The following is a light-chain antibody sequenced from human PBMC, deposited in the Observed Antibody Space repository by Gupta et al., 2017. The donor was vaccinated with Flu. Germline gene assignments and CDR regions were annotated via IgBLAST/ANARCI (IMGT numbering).Light chain of an antibody. CDR1: K. CDR2: GAS. CDR3: QQYYSGYT. J-gene: IGKJ2*01. Sequence: KLAWYQQKPGQAPRLLIHGASTRATGIPDRFSGSGSGTEFTLTISSLQSDDFAVYYCQQYYSGYTFGQGTKLEIK. V-gene: IGKV3-15*01.